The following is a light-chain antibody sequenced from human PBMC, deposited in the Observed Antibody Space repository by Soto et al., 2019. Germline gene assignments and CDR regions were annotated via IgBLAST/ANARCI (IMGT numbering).Light chain of an antibody. CDR2: EVS. CDR3: SSYAGSNNPRV. CDR1: SSDVGGYNY. V-gene: IGLV2-8*01. J-gene: IGLJ2*01. Sequence: QSALTQPPSASGSPGQSVTISCTGTSSDVGGYNYVSWYQQHPGKAPKLMIYEVSKRPSGVPDRFSGSKSGNTASLTVSGXQXXXXXXXXCSSYAGSNNPRVFGGGTKVTVL.